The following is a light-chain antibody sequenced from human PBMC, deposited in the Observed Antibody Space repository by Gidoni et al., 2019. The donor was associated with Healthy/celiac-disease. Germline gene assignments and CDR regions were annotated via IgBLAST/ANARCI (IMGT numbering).Light chain of an antibody. CDR3: QQRSN. CDR1: QSVSRY. V-gene: IGKV3-11*01. J-gene: IGKJ3*01. Sequence: SSRDSQSVSRYLACYQQKPGQAPRPLIYDASNRAPGIPARFSGSVSGTDFTLTISSLGPEDFAVYYCQQRSNFGPGTKVDIK. CDR2: DAS.